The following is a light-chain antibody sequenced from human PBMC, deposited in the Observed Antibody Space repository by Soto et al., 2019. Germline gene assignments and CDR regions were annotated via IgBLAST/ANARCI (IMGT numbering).Light chain of an antibody. V-gene: IGLV2-11*01. CDR3: CSYAGYDSVV. J-gene: IGLJ2*01. CDR2: IVT. CDR1: SNDVGCYNY. Sequence: QFALTQPRSVSGSPGQSVTISCTGTSNDVGCYNYVSWYQQHPGRAPKLMIYIVTQRPSGVPDRFSGSKSGNTASLTISGLQAEDEADYYCCSYAGYDSVVFGGGTKLTVL.